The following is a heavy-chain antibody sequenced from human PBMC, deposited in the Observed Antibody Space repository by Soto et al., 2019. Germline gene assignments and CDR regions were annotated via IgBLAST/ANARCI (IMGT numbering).Heavy chain of an antibody. CDR2: IKQDGSEK. Sequence: EVQLVESGGGLVQPGGSLRLSCAASGFTFSSYWMSWVRQAPGKGLEWVANIKQDGSEKYYVDSVKGRFTISRDNAKNSLYLQMNSLRAEDTAVYYCARDMYYYDSSGYLDVWGQGTTVTVSS. J-gene: IGHJ6*02. CDR1: GFTFSSYW. D-gene: IGHD3-22*01. CDR3: ARDMYYYDSSGYLDV. V-gene: IGHV3-7*01.